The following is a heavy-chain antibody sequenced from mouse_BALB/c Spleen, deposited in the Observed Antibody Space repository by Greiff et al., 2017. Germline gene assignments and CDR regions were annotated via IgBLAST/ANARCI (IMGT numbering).Heavy chain of an antibody. CDR1: GYSITSDYA. V-gene: IGHV3-2*02. J-gene: IGHJ1*01. CDR2: ISYSGST. Sequence: EVKLQESGPGLVKPSQSLSLTCTVTGYSITSDYAWNWIRQFPGNKLEWMGYISYSGSTSYNPSLKSRISITRDTSKNQFFLQLNSVTTEDTATYDCADYGVRDWYLDGWGAGTTVTVSS. D-gene: IGHD2-4*01. CDR3: ADYGVRDWYLDG.